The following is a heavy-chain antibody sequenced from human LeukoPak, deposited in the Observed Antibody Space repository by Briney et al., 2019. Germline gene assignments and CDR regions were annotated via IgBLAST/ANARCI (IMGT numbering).Heavy chain of an antibody. J-gene: IGHJ5*02. CDR2: IIPIFGTA. D-gene: IGHD3-3*01. Sequence: SVKVSCKASGGTFSSYAISWVRQAPGQGLEWMGGIIPIFGTANYAQKFQGRVTITTDESTSTAYMELSSLRSEDTAVYYCARAVDKGFWSGTTHSFDPWGQGTLVTVSS. CDR3: ARAVDKGFWSGTTHSFDP. V-gene: IGHV1-69*05. CDR1: GGTFSSYA.